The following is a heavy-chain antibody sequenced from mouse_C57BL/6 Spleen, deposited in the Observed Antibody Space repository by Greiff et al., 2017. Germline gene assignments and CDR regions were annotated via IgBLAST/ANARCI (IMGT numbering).Heavy chain of an antibody. CDR3: ARSRGYGYFDY. V-gene: IGHV1-54*01. CDR1: GYAFTNYL. D-gene: IGHD1-1*02. CDR2: LNTGSGGT. Sequence: VQLVESGAELVRPGTSVKVSCKASGYAFTNYLIEWVKQRPGQGLEWIGVLNTGSGGTNYNEKFKGKATLTADKSSSTAYMQLSSLTSEDSAVYFCARSRGYGYFDYWGQGTTLTVSS. J-gene: IGHJ2*01.